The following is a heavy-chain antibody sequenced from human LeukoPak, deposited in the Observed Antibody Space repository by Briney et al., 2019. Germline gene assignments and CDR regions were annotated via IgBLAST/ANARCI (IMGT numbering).Heavy chain of an antibody. CDR3: AKDRWSDSSGYYYEFDY. J-gene: IGHJ4*02. V-gene: IGHV3-23*01. CDR2: ISGSGGST. D-gene: IGHD3-22*01. Sequence: GGSLRLSCAASGFTFSSYGMSWVPQAPGKGLEWVSAISGSGGSTYYADSVKGRFTISRDNSKNTLYLQMNSLRAEDTAVYYCAKDRWSDSSGYYYEFDYWGQGTLVTVSS. CDR1: GFTFSSYG.